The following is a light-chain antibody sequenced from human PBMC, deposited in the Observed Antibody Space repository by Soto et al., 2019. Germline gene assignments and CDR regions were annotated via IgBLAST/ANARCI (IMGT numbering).Light chain of an antibody. CDR2: DAS. CDR3: HQRSTWPFT. CDR1: QSISSY. J-gene: IGKJ3*01. Sequence: EIVLTQSPATLSLSPGERATLSCRASQSISSYLAWYQQKPDQAPRLLIYDASNRATGIPARLSGSGSGTDFTPTISSLETEDFAVYYCHQRSTWPFTFGPGTQVDIK. V-gene: IGKV3-11*01.